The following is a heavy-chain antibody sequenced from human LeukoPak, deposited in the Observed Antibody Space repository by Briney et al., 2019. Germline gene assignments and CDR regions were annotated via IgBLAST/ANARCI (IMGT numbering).Heavy chain of an antibody. J-gene: IGHJ4*02. CDR3: ARGQVEGSGSYYNLDK. D-gene: IGHD3-10*01. V-gene: IGHV1-46*01. CDR1: GYTFTNYH. Sequence: ASVKVSCKASGYTFTNYHMHWVRQAPGQGLEWVGISKPSGGSTTYVQKFQGRVTMTRDTSTSTLSMELSSLRSEDTAVYYCARGQVEGSGSYYNLDKWGQGTLVIVSS. CDR2: SKPSGGST.